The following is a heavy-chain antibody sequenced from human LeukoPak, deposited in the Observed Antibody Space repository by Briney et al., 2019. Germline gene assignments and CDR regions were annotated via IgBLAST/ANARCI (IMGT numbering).Heavy chain of an antibody. Sequence: GALRLSCAASGFTFSSYSMNWVRQAPGKGLEWVSSISSSSSSYIYYADSVKGRFTISRDNAKNSLYLQMNSLRAEDTAVYYCASGETLGFSSFDLWGRGTLVTVSS. J-gene: IGHJ2*01. CDR2: ISSSSSSYI. CDR3: ASGETLGFSSFDL. V-gene: IGHV3-21*01. CDR1: GFTFSSYS. D-gene: IGHD3-3*01.